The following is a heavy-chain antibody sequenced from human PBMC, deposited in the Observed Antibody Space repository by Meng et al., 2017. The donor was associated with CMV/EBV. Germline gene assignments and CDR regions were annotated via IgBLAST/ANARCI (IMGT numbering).Heavy chain of an antibody. V-gene: IGHV1-2*02. Sequence: SVKVSCQASGYTFTAHYFHWVRQAPGQGLEWMGWIHPHRGDTNYAQQLQGRVTLTRDTSINTGYKELTRLTSDHTAVYYCARDNNWGPDYWGQGTLVTVSS. CDR2: IHPHRGDT. D-gene: IGHD1-1*01. J-gene: IGHJ4*02. CDR1: GYTFTAHY. CDR3: ARDNNWGPDY.